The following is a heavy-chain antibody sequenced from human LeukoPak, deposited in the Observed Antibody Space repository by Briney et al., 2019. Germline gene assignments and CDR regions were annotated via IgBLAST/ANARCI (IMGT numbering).Heavy chain of an antibody. CDR3: ARVGSRDTFHFDY. D-gene: IGHD2-15*01. J-gene: IGHJ4*02. V-gene: IGHV4-31*03. Sequence: PSETLSLTCTVSGASITSGTYDWSWIRQHPGKDLEWIGYIYYTGTTDYNPSLKSRVTISRDTSKNQFSLSLSSVTVEDTAVFYCARVGSRDTFHFDYWGQGSLVTVSS. CDR2: IYYTGTT. CDR1: GASITSGTYD.